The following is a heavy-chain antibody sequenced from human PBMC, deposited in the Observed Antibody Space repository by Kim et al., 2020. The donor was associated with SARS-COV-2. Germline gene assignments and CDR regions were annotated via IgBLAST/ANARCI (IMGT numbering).Heavy chain of an antibody. D-gene: IGHD6-25*01. J-gene: IGHJ6*02. CDR3: ARDIAPALEYYYYGMDV. CDR2: ISSSSSYI. Sequence: GGSLRLSCAASGFTFSSYSMNWVRQAPGKGLEWVSSISSSSSYIYYADSVKGRFTISRDNAKNSLYLQMNSLRAEDTAVYYCARDIAPALEYYYYGMDVWGQGTTVTVSS. CDR1: GFTFSSYS. V-gene: IGHV3-21*01.